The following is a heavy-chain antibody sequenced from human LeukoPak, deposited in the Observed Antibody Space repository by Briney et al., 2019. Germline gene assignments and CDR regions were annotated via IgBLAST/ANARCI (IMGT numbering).Heavy chain of an antibody. CDR2: ISGSGGST. V-gene: IGHV3-23*01. CDR3: AKEGRQWLVREPRPLDY. Sequence: GGSLRLSCTASGFTFTNAWMTWVRQAPGKGLEWVSAISGSGGSTYYADSVKGRFTISRDNSKNTLYLQMNSLRAEDTAVYYCAKEGRQWLVREPRPLDYWGQGTLVTVSS. CDR1: GFTFTNAW. D-gene: IGHD6-19*01. J-gene: IGHJ4*02.